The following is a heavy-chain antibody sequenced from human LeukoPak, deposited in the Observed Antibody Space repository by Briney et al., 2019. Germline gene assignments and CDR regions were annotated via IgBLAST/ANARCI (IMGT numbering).Heavy chain of an antibody. J-gene: IGHJ4*02. CDR3: AKGYYGSRGYFYGNDY. D-gene: IGHD3-22*01. V-gene: IGHV3-23*01. Sequence: PGGSLRLSCAASGFTFRSYAMNWVRQAPGKGLEWVSTISSSGGITFYADSVKGRFTISRDNSKNTLYLQMNSLRAEDTAVYYCAKGYYGSRGYFYGNDYWGQGTLVTVSS. CDR2: ISSSGGIT. CDR1: GFTFRSYA.